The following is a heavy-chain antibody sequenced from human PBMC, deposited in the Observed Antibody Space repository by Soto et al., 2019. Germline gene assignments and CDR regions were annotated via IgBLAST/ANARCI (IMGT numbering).Heavy chain of an antibody. D-gene: IGHD1-26*01. V-gene: IGHV3-30-3*01. Sequence: GGSLRLSCAASGISFSRKAMHWVRQAPGKGLEWVSIISYDGSNKYYADSVKGRFTIARDNSKNTLYLQMNSLRAEDTAVYYCARCFSGNYPSRPEEQYYFDSWGQGTLVTVSS. CDR3: ARCFSGNYPSRPEEQYYFDS. CDR1: GISFSRKA. CDR2: ISYDGSNK. J-gene: IGHJ4*02.